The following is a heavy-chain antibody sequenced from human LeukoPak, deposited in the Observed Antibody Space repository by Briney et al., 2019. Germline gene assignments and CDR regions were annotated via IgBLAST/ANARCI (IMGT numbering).Heavy chain of an antibody. CDR1: GGSISSYY. V-gene: IGHV4-59*01. J-gene: IGHJ4*02. CDR3: ASRVSSYSSSSIWNYFDS. D-gene: IGHD6-6*01. Sequence: SETLSLTCTVSGGSISSYYWSWIRQPPGKGLEWIGYIYYSGSTNYNPSLKSRVTISVDTSKNQFSLKLSSVTAADTAVYYCASRVSSYSSSSIWNYFDSWGQGTLVTVSS. CDR2: IYYSGST.